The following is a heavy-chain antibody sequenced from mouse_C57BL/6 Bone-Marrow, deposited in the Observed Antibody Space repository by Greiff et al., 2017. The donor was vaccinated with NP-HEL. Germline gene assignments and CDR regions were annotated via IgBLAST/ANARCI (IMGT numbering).Heavy chain of an antibody. CDR1: GYTFTDYY. CDR3: ASFYDGYVYYAMDY. J-gene: IGHJ4*01. Sequence: LVESGPELVKPGASVKISCKASGYTFTDYYINWVKQRPGQGLEWIGWIYPGSGNTKYNEKFTGKATLTVDTSSSTAYMQLSSLTSEDSAVYFCASFYDGYVYYAMDYWGQGTSVTVSS. CDR2: IYPGSGNT. D-gene: IGHD2-3*01. V-gene: IGHV1-84*01.